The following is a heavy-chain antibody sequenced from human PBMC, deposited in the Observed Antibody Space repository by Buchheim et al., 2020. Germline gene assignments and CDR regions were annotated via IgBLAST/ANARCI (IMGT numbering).Heavy chain of an antibody. J-gene: IGHJ4*02. CDR2: ISGSGGST. Sequence: EVQLLESGGGLVQPGGSLRLSCAASGFTFSSYAMSWVRQAPGKGLEWVSAISGSGGSTYYADSVKGRFTISRDNSKNRLYLQMNSLRAEDTAVYYCAKGLRYFDWLAASRFDYWGQGTL. V-gene: IGHV3-23*01. CDR1: GFTFSSYA. CDR3: AKGLRYFDWLAASRFDY. D-gene: IGHD3-9*01.